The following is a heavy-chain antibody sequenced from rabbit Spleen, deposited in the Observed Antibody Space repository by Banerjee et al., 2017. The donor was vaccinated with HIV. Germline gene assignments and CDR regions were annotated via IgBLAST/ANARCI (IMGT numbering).Heavy chain of an antibody. D-gene: IGHD6-1*01. Sequence: QSLEESGGGLVKPGGTLTLTCTVSGFSFSSNWICWVRQAPGKGLEWVACIYTSSGSTWYASWVNGRFTISRSTSLNTVDLKMTSLTAADTASYFCASHYYTYGYAGYAYATVIDYFNLWDPGTLVTVS. CDR1: GFSFSSNW. J-gene: IGHJ4*01. V-gene: IGHV1S43*01. CDR2: IYTSSGST. CDR3: ASHYYTYGYAGYAYATVIDYFNL.